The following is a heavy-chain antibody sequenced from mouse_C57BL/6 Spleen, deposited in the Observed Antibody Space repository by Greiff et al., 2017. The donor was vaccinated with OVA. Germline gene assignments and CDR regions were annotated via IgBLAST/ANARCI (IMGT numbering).Heavy chain of an antibody. CDR1: GYTFTSYW. CDR3: ARYRYYAMDY. J-gene: IGHJ4*01. V-gene: IGHV1-52*01. Sequence: QVQLQQPGAELVRPGSSVKLSCKASGYTFTSYWMHWVKQRPIQGLEWIGNIDPSDSETHYNQKFKDKATLTVDKSSSTAYMQLSSLTSEDSAGYYCARYRYYAMDYWGQGTSVTVSA. CDR2: IDPSDSET.